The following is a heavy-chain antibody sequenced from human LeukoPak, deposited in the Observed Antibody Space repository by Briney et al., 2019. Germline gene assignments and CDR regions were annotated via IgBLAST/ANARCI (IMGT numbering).Heavy chain of an antibody. CDR2: INHSGST. CDR1: GGSFSGYY. D-gene: IGHD2-21*02. Sequence: SETLSLTCAVYGGSFSGYYWSWVRQPPGKGLEWIGEINHSGSTNYNPSLKSRVTISVDTSKNQFSLKLSSVTAADTAVYYCARPANCGGDCYNYFDYWGQGTLVTVSS. V-gene: IGHV4-34*01. CDR3: ARPANCGGDCYNYFDY. J-gene: IGHJ4*02.